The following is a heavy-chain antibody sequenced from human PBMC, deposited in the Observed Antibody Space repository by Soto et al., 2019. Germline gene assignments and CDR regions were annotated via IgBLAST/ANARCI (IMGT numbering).Heavy chain of an antibody. J-gene: IGHJ6*03. Sequence: GGSLRLSCAASGFTFSSYWMHWVRQAPGKGLVWVSRINSDGSSTSYADSVKGRFTISRDNAKNTLYLQMNSLRAEDTAVYYCARGPSGIAASYRHYYYYMDVWGKGTTVTVSS. D-gene: IGHD6-13*01. V-gene: IGHV3-74*01. CDR3: ARGPSGIAASYRHYYYYMDV. CDR2: INSDGSST. CDR1: GFTFSSYW.